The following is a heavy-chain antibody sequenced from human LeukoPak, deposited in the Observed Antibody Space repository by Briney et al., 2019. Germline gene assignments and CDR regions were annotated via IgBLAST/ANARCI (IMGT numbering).Heavy chain of an antibody. D-gene: IGHD5-12*01. CDR2: ISGSGGST. CDR3: AKSGHYSGYDEGYFDY. Sequence: PGGSLRLSCAASGFTFSTYDMRWVRQAPGKGLEWISTISGSGGSTHYADSVKGRFTVSRDNSKNTLYLQMNSLRAEDTAVYYCAKSGHYSGYDEGYFDYWGQGTLVTVSS. CDR1: GFTFSTYD. V-gene: IGHV3-23*01. J-gene: IGHJ4*02.